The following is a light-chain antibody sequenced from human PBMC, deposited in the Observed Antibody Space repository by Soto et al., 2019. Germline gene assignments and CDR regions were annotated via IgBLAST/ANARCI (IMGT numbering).Light chain of an antibody. CDR2: EAS. CDR1: QSVNNY. Sequence: EIVLTQSPATLSLSPGERATLSCRASQSVNNYLAWYQQKPGQTPRLLINEASNRTPGIPARFSGIGSGTDFTHTISSPEPEDFAVYFCQQWSRWPRETFGPGTKVDI. CDR3: QQWSRWPRET. J-gene: IGKJ3*01. V-gene: IGKV3-11*01.